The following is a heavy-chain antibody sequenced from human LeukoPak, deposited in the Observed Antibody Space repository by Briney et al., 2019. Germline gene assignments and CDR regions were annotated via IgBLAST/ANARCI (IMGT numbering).Heavy chain of an antibody. Sequence: ASVKVSCKASGGTFSSYAISWVRQAPGQGLEWIGWISAYNGNTNYAQKLQGRVTMTTDTSTSTAYMELRSLRSDDTAVYYCARGGPYSSSSYYFDYWGQGTLVTVSS. J-gene: IGHJ4*02. CDR2: ISAYNGNT. CDR1: GGTFSSYA. CDR3: ARGGPYSSSSYYFDY. D-gene: IGHD6-6*01. V-gene: IGHV1-18*01.